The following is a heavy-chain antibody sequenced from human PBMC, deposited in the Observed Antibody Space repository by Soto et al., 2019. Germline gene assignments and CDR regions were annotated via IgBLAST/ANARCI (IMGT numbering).Heavy chain of an antibody. CDR1: GYTFTTYT. V-gene: IGHV1-3*01. D-gene: IGHD6-13*01. CDR2: INPVNGNT. J-gene: IGHJ5*02. CDR3: ARGIATGQLEP. Sequence: QVQLVQSGAEVKKPGASVMLSCKASGYTFTTYTMNWVRQAPGQRLEWMGWINPVNGNTKSSQKFQDRVIITRYTSASTAYMELRSLRSEDTAVYYCARGIATGQLEPWGQGTLVIVSS.